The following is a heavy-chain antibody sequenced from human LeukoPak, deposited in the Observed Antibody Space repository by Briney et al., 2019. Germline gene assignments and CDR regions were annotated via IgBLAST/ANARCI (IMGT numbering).Heavy chain of an antibody. Sequence: ASVKVSCKAAGYTFTSNYIHWVRQAPGQGLEWMGMIYPRDGSTSYAQKFQGRVTVTRDTSTSTVHMELSGLRSEDTAVYYCARDQEGFDYWGQGTLVTVSS. CDR1: GYTFTSNY. CDR3: ARDQEGFDY. V-gene: IGHV1-46*01. CDR2: IYPRDGST. J-gene: IGHJ4*02.